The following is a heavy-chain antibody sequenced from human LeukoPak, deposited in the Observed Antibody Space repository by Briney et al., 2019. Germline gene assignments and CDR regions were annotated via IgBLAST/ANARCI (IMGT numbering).Heavy chain of an antibody. Sequence: ASVKVSCKAAGYTFTSNYIHWVRQAPGQGLEWMGMIYPRDGSTSYAQKFQGRVTVTRDTSTSTVHMELSGLRSEDTAVYYCARDQEGFDYWGQGTLVTVSS. CDR1: GYTFTSNY. CDR3: ARDQEGFDY. V-gene: IGHV1-46*01. CDR2: IYPRDGST. J-gene: IGHJ4*02.